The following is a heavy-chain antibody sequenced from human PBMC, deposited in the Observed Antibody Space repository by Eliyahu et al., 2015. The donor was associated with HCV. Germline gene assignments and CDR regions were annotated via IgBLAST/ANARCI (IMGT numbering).Heavy chain of an antibody. CDR3: ARDKWGDYGGNRGDI. CDR2: IKQDGSEK. V-gene: IGHV3-7*01. J-gene: IGHJ3*02. Sequence: EVQLVESGGGLVQPGGSLRLXCAXSGFXXXNYWMNWVRQAPGKGLEWVANIKQDGSEKYYVDSVKGRFTISRDNTKNSLYLQMNSLRAEDTAVYYCARDKWGDYGGNRGDIWGQGTMVTVSS. D-gene: IGHD4-23*01. CDR1: GFXXXNYW.